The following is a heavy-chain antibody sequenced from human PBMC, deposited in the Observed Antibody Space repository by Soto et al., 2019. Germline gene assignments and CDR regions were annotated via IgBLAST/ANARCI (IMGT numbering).Heavy chain of an antibody. CDR1: GFTAGVTFRTFA. V-gene: IGHV3-23*01. D-gene: IGHD3-22*01. CDR3: AKENGDYYDNRGYSRHRGLDV. CDR2: VSGGGDNS. Sequence: EVQVLQSGGGLVQPGGSLRLSCTASGFTAGVTFRTFAMSWVRQSPGKGLEWVSGVSGGGDNSFYGDLVKGRFTISRDNSSNSLYLDMNSVRPEDTAVYYCAKENGDYYDNRGYSRHRGLDVWGQGTMVTVSS. J-gene: IGHJ6*02.